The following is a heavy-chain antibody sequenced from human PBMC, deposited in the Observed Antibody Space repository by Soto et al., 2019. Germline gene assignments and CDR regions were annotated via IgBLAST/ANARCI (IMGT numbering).Heavy chain of an antibody. CDR1: GGTFSSYA. D-gene: IGHD3-22*01. CDR2: IIPIFGTA. J-gene: IGHJ4*02. CDR3: ARGEYYYDSSGYYSYFDY. Sequence: QVQLVQSGAEVKKPGSSVKVSCKASGGTFSSYAISWVRQAPGQGLEWMGGIIPIFGTANYAQKFQGRVTITADKSTSTAYMELSSLRSEDTAVYYWARGEYYYDSSGYYSYFDYWGQGTLVTVSS. V-gene: IGHV1-69*06.